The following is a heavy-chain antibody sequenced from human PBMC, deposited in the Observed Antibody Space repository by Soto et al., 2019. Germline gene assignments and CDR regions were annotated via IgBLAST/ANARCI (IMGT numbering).Heavy chain of an antibody. CDR1: GGSFSGYY. CDR2: INHSGST. V-gene: IGHV4-34*01. D-gene: IGHD6-19*01. J-gene: IGHJ6*02. CDR3: ARRRRPLKQWASRWVDGMDV. Sequence: SETLSLTCAVYGGSFSGYYWSWIRQPPGKGLEWIGEINHSGSTNYNPSLKSRVTISVDTSKNQFSLKLSSVTAADTAVYYCARRRRPLKQWASRWVDGMDVWGQGTTVTVSS.